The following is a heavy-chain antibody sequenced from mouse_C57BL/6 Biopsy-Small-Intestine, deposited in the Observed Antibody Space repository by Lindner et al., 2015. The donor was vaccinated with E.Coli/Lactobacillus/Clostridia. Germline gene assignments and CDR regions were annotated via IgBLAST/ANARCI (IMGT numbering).Heavy chain of an antibody. CDR2: IDPSGGAT. Sequence: SVKVSCKASGYTFTSYYLHWVRQAPGQGLEWMGVIDPSGGATSYAQKFQGRVTVTSDTSTSTVYMELSSLISEDTAVYYCARRGVIAGRTTAYLDFWGQGTLVTVSS. CDR3: ARRGVIAGRTTAYLDF. V-gene: IGHV1-59*01. J-gene: IGHJ4*01. CDR1: GYTFTSYY. D-gene: IGHD1-2*01.